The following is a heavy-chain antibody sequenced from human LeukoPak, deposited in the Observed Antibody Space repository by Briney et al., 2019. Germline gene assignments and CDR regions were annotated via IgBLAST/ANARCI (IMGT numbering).Heavy chain of an antibody. D-gene: IGHD3-10*01. Sequence: PGGSLRLSCVASGFSFSAYTMHWVRQAPGKGLEYVSAIRSDGSSTFQPNSVKGRFTISRDNSKSTLYLQRGSLRAEDTAVYYCASGLVRGVVVRYWGQGTLVTVSS. V-gene: IGHV3-64*01. CDR1: GFSFSAYT. CDR2: IRSDGSST. J-gene: IGHJ4*02. CDR3: ASGLVRGVVVRY.